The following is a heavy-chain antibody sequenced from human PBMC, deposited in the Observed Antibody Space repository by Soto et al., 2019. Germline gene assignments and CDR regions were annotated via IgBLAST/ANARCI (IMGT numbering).Heavy chain of an antibody. CDR3: SKGGWGVYYGQLGYYYYYYMDV. CDR2: ISGSGGST. V-gene: IGHV3-23*01. D-gene: IGHD3-10*01. Sequence: GGSLRLSCAASGFTFSSYAMSWVRQAPGKGLEWVSAISGSGGSTYYADSVKGRFTISRANSKNRLYLQMNSLRAEDTAVAYCSKGGWGVYYGQLGYYYYYYMDVWGKGTTVTVSS. CDR1: GFTFSSYA. J-gene: IGHJ6*03.